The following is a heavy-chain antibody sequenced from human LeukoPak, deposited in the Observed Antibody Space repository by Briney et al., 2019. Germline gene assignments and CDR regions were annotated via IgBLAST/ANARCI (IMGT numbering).Heavy chain of an antibody. CDR2: IYYSGSI. J-gene: IGHJ6*02. Sequence: PSETLSLTCTVSGGSISSYYWSWIRQPPGKGLEWIGYIYYSGSINYNPSLKSRVTISVDTSKNQFSLKLSSVTAADTAVYYCARGFGIYFYGMDVWGQGTTVTVSS. CDR1: GGSISSYY. CDR3: ARGFGIYFYGMDV. D-gene: IGHD3-16*01. V-gene: IGHV4-59*01.